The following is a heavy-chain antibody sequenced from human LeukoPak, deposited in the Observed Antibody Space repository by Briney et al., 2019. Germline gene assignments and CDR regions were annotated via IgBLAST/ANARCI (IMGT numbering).Heavy chain of an antibody. CDR1: GYTFTSYY. CDR2: MNPNSGNT. D-gene: IGHD5-18*01. CDR3: ALGDTAMVSDY. Sequence: ASVKVSCKASGYTFTSYYIIWVRQATGQGLEWMGWMNPNSGNTGYAQKFQGRVTMTRNTSISTAYMELSSLRSEDTAVYYCALGDTAMVSDYWGQGTLVTVSS. V-gene: IGHV1-8*01. J-gene: IGHJ4*02.